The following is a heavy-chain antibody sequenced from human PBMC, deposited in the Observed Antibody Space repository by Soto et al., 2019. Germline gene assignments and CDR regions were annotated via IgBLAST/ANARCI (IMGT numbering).Heavy chain of an antibody. J-gene: IGHJ5*02. CDR3: ARDLPERYYYDSSGYFLRWFDP. Sequence: PGGSLRLCCAASGVTVSIYGMDLVRQAPGKGLEWGSSISSSSSYTYDADSVKGGFTIARDNAKNALYLQMNSLRAEDTAVYYCARDLPERYYYDSSGYFLRWFDPWGQGTLVTVSS. D-gene: IGHD3-22*01. CDR1: GVTVSIYG. CDR2: ISSSSSYT. V-gene: IGHV3-21*01.